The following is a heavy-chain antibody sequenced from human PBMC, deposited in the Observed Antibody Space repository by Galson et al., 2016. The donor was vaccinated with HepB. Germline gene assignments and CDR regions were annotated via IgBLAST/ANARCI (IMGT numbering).Heavy chain of an antibody. CDR1: RSSFNTYW. CDR3: SRVVPPSGACSGYKCDGNAFDT. D-gene: IGHD6-19*01. CDR2: IYPGDSDT. V-gene: IGHV5-51*01. Sequence: QSGAEVKKPGESLRISCKGSRSSFNTYWIGWVRQMPGKGLEWMGVIYPGDSDTRYSPSFQGQVTFSADRSISTAYLQWSSLRASDTAMYFCSRVVPPSGACSGYKCDGNAFDTWGQGTTVVVSS. J-gene: IGHJ3*02.